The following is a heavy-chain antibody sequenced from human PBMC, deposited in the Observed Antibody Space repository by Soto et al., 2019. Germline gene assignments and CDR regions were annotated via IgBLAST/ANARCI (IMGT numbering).Heavy chain of an antibody. CDR2: INPSGGST. CDR1: GYTFTSYY. CDR3: AREIAAAGSYSYGMDV. V-gene: IGHV1-46*01. D-gene: IGHD6-13*01. Sequence: GASVKVSCKASGYTFTSYYMHWVRQAAGQGREGMGIINPSGGSTSYAQKFHGRVTMTSDTSTSTVYMGLSSLSSEDTAVSYCAREIAAAGSYSYGMDVWGQGTTVTVSS. J-gene: IGHJ6*02.